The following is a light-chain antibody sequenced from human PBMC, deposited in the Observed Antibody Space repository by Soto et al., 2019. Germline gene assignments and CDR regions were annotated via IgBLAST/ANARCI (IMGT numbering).Light chain of an antibody. V-gene: IGKV2-30*01. CDR1: HSLVDSDGNTY. Sequence: DVVMTQSPLSLPVTLGQPASISCRSSHSLVDSDGNTYLNWFQQRPGQSPRRLIYQVSNRDSGVPDRFSGSGSGTDFTLKISRVEADDVGLYYCMQGTHWPWTFGQGTKVEIK. J-gene: IGKJ1*01. CDR3: MQGTHWPWT. CDR2: QVS.